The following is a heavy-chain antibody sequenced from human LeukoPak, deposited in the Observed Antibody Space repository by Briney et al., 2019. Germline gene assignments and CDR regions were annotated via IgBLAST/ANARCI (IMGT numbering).Heavy chain of an antibody. Sequence: SETLSLTCAVYGGSFSGYYWSWIRQPPGKGLEWIGDINHSGSTNYNPSLKSRVTISVDTSKNQFSLKLSSVTAADTAVYYCARGAPDYYDSSGYYYVRWFDPWGQGTLVTVSS. V-gene: IGHV4-34*01. CDR3: ARGAPDYYDSSGYYYVRWFDP. CDR2: INHSGST. CDR1: GGSFSGYY. D-gene: IGHD3-22*01. J-gene: IGHJ5*02.